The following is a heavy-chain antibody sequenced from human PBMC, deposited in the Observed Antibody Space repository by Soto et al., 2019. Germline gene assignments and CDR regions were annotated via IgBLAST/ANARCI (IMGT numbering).Heavy chain of an antibody. J-gene: IGHJ6*02. CDR3: AREAPYCTSATCPKFYDMDV. CDR1: GCTFGSYA. V-gene: IGHV1-69*13. Sequence: SVKVSCKASGCTFGSYAITWVRRAPGQGLEWLGGIIPILNSPAYAQKFKARVVITADEITNTAYMELNSLRFDDTAVYYCAREAPYCTSATCPKFYDMDVWGQGTTVTSP. D-gene: IGHD2-2*01. CDR2: IIPILNSP.